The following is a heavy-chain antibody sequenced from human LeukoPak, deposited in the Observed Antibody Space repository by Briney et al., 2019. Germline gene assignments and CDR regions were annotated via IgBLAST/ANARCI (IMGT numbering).Heavy chain of an antibody. Sequence: SETLSLTCAVYGGSFSGYYWSWIRQPPGKGLEWIGEINHSGSTNYNPSLKSRVTISVDTSKNQFSLKLSSVTAEDTAVYYCVRERFHGSGAPKFDFWGQGTLVTVSS. D-gene: IGHD3-10*01. J-gene: IGHJ4*02. CDR1: GGSFSGYY. V-gene: IGHV4-34*01. CDR2: INHSGST. CDR3: VRERFHGSGAPKFDF.